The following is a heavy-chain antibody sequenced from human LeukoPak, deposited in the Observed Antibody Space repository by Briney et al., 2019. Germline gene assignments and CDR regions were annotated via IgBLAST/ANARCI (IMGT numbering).Heavy chain of an antibody. CDR2: INPNSGGT. CDR3: ARENCSGGSCYTDNWFDP. CDR1: GYTFTGYY. Sequence: ASVKVSCKASGYTFTGYYMHWVRQAPGQGLEWMGWINPNSGGTNYAQKFQGRVTMTRDTSISTAYMELSRLRSDDTAVYYCARENCSGGSCYTDNWFDPWGQGTLVTVSS. D-gene: IGHD2-15*01. J-gene: IGHJ5*02. V-gene: IGHV1-2*02.